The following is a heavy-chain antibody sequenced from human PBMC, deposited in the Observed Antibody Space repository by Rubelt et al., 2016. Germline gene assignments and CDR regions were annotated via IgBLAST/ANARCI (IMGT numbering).Heavy chain of an antibody. J-gene: IGHJ4*02. CDR3: ARGRDGDRMGC. CDR1: VGSFSGHA. V-gene: IGHV4-34*01. D-gene: IGHD4-17*01. Sequence: QVPLQQWGTGLLKPSETLSRTCAVYVGSFSGHAWAWIRQPPGKGLEWIGEINHSGSTYYNPSLKSRVTISVDTSKNHFSRKLSSVAASGTSVYYGARGRDGDRMGCWGQGTLVTVSS. CDR2: INHSGST.